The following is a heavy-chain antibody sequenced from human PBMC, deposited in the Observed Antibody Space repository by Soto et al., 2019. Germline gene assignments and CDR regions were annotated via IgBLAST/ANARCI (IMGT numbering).Heavy chain of an antibody. D-gene: IGHD4-17*01. Sequence: VKLCCKARGYTFTSSAISWLRQSHGQGLEWMGWISAYNGNTNYAQKLQGRVTMTTDTSTSTAYMELRSLRSDDTAVYYCARDSAPRSYDYGVVDYWGQGTLVTVSS. CDR1: GYTFTSSA. CDR2: ISAYNGNT. CDR3: ARDSAPRSYDYGVVDY. J-gene: IGHJ4*02. V-gene: IGHV1-18*01.